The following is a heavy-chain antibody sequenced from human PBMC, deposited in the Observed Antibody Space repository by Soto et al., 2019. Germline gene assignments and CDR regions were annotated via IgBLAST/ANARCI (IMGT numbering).Heavy chain of an antibody. CDR3: ARDMGVRAIIVDF. J-gene: IGHJ4*02. D-gene: IGHD3-10*01. CDR2: IGSSSRTI. CDR1: GFTFRDYY. V-gene: IGHV3-11*01. Sequence: GGSLRLSCAASGFTFRDYYMSWIRQAPGKGLEWVSYIGSSSRTIYYADSVKGRFTISRDNAKNSLYLQMNSLRAEDTAVYYCARDMGVRAIIVDFWGQGTLVTVSS.